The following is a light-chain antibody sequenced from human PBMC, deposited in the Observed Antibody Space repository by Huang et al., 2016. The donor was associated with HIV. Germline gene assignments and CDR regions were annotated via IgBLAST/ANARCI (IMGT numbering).Light chain of an antibody. CDR2: GAS. V-gene: IGKV3-20*01. CDR3: QKYGSSPPYT. Sequence: EIVLTQSPGTLSLSPGERATLSCRASQSFSSAYLAWYQQKPGQAPRLLIYGASSRATGSPDRFSGSGSGTDFTLTISRLEPEDFAVYYCQKYGSSPPYTFGQGTKLEIK. CDR1: QSFSSAY. J-gene: IGKJ2*01.